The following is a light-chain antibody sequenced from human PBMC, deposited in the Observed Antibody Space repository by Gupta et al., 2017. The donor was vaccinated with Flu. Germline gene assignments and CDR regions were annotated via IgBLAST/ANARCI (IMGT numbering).Light chain of an antibody. J-gene: IGLJ3*02. CDR1: NLGRKS. CDR3: QVLHIGSDHLRV. V-gene: IGLV3-21*02. CDR2: DDD. Sequence: SYVLTQPPSVSVAPGQTASITCGGDNLGRKSVHWYQQKPGQAPVLVVYDDDDRPSGSPERVSGSNSGHTATLTISNVEAGDEAEYYCQVLHIGSDHLRVFGGGTKLTVL.